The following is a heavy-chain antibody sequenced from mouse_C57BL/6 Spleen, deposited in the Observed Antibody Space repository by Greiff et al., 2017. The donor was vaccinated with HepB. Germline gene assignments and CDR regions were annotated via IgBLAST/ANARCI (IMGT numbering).Heavy chain of an antibody. J-gene: IGHJ3*01. D-gene: IGHD4-1*01. Sequence: EVKLVESGGGLVKPGGSLKLSCAASGFTFSSYAMSWVRQTPEKRLEWVATISDGGSYTYYPDNVKGRFTISRDNAKNNLYLQMSHLKSEDTAMYYCAREGKLGAWFAYWGQGTLVTVSA. CDR1: GFTFSSYA. V-gene: IGHV5-4*01. CDR3: AREGKLGAWFAY. CDR2: ISDGGSYT.